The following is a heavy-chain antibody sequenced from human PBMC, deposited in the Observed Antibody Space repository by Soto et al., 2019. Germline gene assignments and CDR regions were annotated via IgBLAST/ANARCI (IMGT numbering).Heavy chain of an antibody. D-gene: IGHD2-15*01. Sequence: QVQLVESGGGVVQPGRSLRLSCAASGFTFSSYGMHWVRQAPGKGLEWVAVIWYDGSNKYYADSVKGRFTISRDNSKNTLYLQMNSLRAEDTAVYYCARELYCSGGSCYSSDFDYWGQGTLVTVSS. J-gene: IGHJ4*02. CDR2: IWYDGSNK. V-gene: IGHV3-33*01. CDR3: ARELYCSGGSCYSSDFDY. CDR1: GFTFSSYG.